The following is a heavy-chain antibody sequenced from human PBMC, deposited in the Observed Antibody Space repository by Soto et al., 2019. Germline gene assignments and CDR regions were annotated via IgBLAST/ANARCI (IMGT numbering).Heavy chain of an antibody. CDR2: IKEDGSET. V-gene: IGHV3-7*01. CDR3: ARQRFRVNSGYNAIEE. CDR1: GFIFSKYY. Sequence: GGSLRLSCAGSGFIFSKYYMSWVRQAPGKGLEWVAHIKEDGSETHQVDSVKGRFTISRDNAQNSLYLQMNSLRVEDTAVYYCARQRFRVNSGYNAIEEWGQGTQVTVSS. D-gene: IGHD3-22*01. J-gene: IGHJ4*02.